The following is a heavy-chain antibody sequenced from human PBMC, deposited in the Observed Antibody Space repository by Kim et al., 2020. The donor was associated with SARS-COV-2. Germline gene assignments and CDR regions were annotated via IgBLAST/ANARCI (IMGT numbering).Heavy chain of an antibody. CDR3: ARDTSHYGDYEVDY. D-gene: IGHD4-17*01. CDR2: IYYSGST. J-gene: IGHJ4*02. Sequence: SETLSLTCTVSGGSISSSSYYWGWIRQPPGKGLEWIGSIYYSGSTYYNPSLKSRVTISVDTSKNQFSLKLSSVTAADTAVYYCARDTSHYGDYEVDYWGQGTLVTVSS. CDR1: GGSISSSSYY. V-gene: IGHV4-39*07.